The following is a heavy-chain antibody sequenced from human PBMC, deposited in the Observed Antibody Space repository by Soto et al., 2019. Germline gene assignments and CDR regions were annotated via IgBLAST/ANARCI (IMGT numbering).Heavy chain of an antibody. J-gene: IGHJ4*02. CDR2: ISGSGGST. CDR3: AKDDVPWLVQSNLDY. CDR1: GFTFSSYA. D-gene: IGHD6-19*01. V-gene: IGHV3-23*01. Sequence: GGSLRLSCAASGFTFSSYAMSWVRQAPGKGLEWVSAISGSGGSTYYADSVKGRFTISRDNSKNTLYLQMNSLRAEDTAVYYCAKDDVPWLVQSNLDYWGQGTLVTVSS.